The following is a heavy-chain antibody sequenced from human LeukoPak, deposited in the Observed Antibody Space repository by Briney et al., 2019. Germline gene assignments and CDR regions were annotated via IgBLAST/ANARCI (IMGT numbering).Heavy chain of an antibody. CDR1: GFSLSGYW. J-gene: IGHJ4*02. V-gene: IGHV3-74*01. CDR3: ARAGPDWRIDS. Sequence: GGSLRLSCAASGFSLSGYWMHWVRQAPGKGLVWVALINHDSTGPNYADSLKGRFSISRDNAKDTLYLQMNSLRAEDTAVYYCARAGPDWRIDSWGQGTLVTVSS. D-gene: IGHD3-9*01. CDR2: INHDSTGP.